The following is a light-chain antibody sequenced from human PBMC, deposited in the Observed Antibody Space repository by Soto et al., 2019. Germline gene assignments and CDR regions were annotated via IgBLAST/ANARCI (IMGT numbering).Light chain of an antibody. CDR2: GAS. CDR1: QRVSGSN. CDR3: HYYGRSPLP. V-gene: IGKV3-20*01. J-gene: IGKJ4*01. Sequence: EIVLTQSPGTLSLSPGERVNISCRASQRVSGSNVGWYQRKPGQAPSLLIYGASKRTTGVPDRFSGSGSGTDFTLTISRLEPEDFAVYYCHYYGRSPLPFGGGTKVEIK.